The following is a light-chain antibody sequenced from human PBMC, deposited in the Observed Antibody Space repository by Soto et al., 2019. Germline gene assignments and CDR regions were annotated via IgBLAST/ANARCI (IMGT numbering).Light chain of an antibody. V-gene: IGLV2-11*01. CDR2: DVS. Sequence: QSALTQPRSVSGSPGQSVTISCTGTSSDVGGYNYVSWYQQHPGKAPKLMIYDVSKRPSGVPDRFSGSESGNTASLTISGLQAEDEADYYCCSYAGSYISEVFGTGTKLTVL. CDR3: CSYAGSYISEV. CDR1: SSDVGGYNY. J-gene: IGLJ1*01.